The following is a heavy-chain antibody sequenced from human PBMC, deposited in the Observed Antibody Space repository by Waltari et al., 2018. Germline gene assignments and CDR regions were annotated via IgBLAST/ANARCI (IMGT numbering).Heavy chain of an antibody. CDR3: ARGYFKRGTMVRGVKAHFDP. CDR2: INHSGST. D-gene: IGHD3-10*01. CDR1: GGSFSGYY. J-gene: IGHJ5*02. Sequence: QVQLQQWGAGLLKPSETLSLTCAVYGGSFSGYYWSWIRQPPGKGLEWIGEINHSGSTNQHPSLKSRVTISVDTSKNQFSLKLSSVTAADTAVYYCARGYFKRGTMVRGVKAHFDPWGQGTLVTVSS. V-gene: IGHV4-34*01.